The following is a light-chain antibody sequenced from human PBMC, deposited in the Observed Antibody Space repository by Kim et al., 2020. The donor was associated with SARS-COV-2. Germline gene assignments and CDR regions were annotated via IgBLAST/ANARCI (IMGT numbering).Light chain of an antibody. Sequence: LYPGERAPLTCRASQSVSSYLAWYQQKPGQAPRLLIYDASNRATGIPARFSGSGSGTDFTLTISSLEPEDFAVYYCQQRSNWPPYTFGQGTKLEI. CDR2: DAS. CDR3: QQRSNWPPYT. CDR1: QSVSSY. J-gene: IGKJ2*01. V-gene: IGKV3-11*01.